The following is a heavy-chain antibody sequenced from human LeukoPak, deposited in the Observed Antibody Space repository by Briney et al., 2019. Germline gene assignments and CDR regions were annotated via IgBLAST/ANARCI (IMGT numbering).Heavy chain of an antibody. D-gene: IGHD4-17*01. CDR1: AFSFSKFA. V-gene: IGHV3-23*01. CDR3: AKDPNGDYIGAFDF. Sequence: GGSLRLSCAASAFSFSKFALIWVRQAPGKGLEWVSAITANGGYTLYADAVKGRFTVSRDHSKNTLYLQINSLRPEDTAMYYCAKDPNGDYIGAFDFWGQGTMVTVSS. CDR2: ITANGGYT. J-gene: IGHJ3*01.